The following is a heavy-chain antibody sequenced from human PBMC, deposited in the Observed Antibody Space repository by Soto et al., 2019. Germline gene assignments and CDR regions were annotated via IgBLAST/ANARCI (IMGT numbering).Heavy chain of an antibody. Sequence: QVQLQQSGPRLVKPSETLSLTCTVSSGPSSSYNWGWIRQSPGRRLEWIGYVYNTGGSGYNPSLQTGFTLSTDSSTNLISLTLTSVTAPDPSVFYSVPQGIVYVHGLVDVWGQGTTVTVSS. V-gene: IGHV4-59*08. CDR3: VPQGIVYVHGLVDV. CDR1: SGPSSSYN. J-gene: IGHJ6*02. CDR2: VYNTGGS. D-gene: IGHD3-16*01.